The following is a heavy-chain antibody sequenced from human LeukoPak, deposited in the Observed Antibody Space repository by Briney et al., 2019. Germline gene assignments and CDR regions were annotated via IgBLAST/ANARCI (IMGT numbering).Heavy chain of an antibody. CDR1: GFSFNIHG. V-gene: IGHV3-23*01. Sequence: PGGSLRLSCAASGFSFNIHGMNWVRQAPGKGLEWVSGIGPSGANTYYADSAKGRFAISRDNSQNTVDLQMKSLRAEDTAVYYCARDGVYYGSGLYGSIDYWGQRTLVAVSS. CDR2: IGPSGANT. CDR3: ARDGVYYGSGLYGSIDY. D-gene: IGHD3-10*01. J-gene: IGHJ4*02.